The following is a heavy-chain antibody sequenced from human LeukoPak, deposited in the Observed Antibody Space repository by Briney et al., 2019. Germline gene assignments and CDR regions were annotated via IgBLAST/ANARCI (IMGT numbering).Heavy chain of an antibody. CDR3: ARDLYYDSSGYSLPFGY. V-gene: IGHV1-8*03. Sequence: WASVKVSCKASGYTFTSYGISWVRQAPGQGLEWMGWMNPNSGNTGYAQKFQGRVTITRNTSISTAYMELSRLRSDDTAVYYCARDLYYDSSGYSLPFGYWGQGTLVTVSS. J-gene: IGHJ4*02. CDR2: MNPNSGNT. CDR1: GYTFTSYG. D-gene: IGHD3-22*01.